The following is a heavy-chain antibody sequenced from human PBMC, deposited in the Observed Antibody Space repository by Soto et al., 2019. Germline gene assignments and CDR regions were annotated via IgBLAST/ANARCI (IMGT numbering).Heavy chain of an antibody. CDR1: GFTFSSYA. V-gene: IGHV3-23*01. Sequence: GGSLRLSCAASGFTFSSYAMSWVRQAPGKGLEWVSAISGSGGTTFYADSVKGRFSISRDNSKNTLYLQMNSLKAEDTAVYYCARGPYSSGWYHHYYYGMDVWGQGTTVTVSS. CDR2: ISGSGGTT. CDR3: ARGPYSSGWYHHYYYGMDV. J-gene: IGHJ6*02. D-gene: IGHD6-19*01.